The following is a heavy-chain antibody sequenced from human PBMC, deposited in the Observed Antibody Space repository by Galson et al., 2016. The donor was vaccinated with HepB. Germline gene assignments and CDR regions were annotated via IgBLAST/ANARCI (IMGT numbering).Heavy chain of an antibody. CDR2: IYPGDSDT. CDR3: ARHLRATTVASPDFDY. CDR1: GYSFTNYW. Sequence: QSGAEVKKPGESLKISCKGSGYSFTNYWIAWVRQLPGKGLEWMGIIYPGDSDTRYSPSFKGQVTISADKSISTAYLQWSSLKASDTAMYLCARHLRATTVASPDFDYWGQGTLVTVPS. J-gene: IGHJ4*02. D-gene: IGHD4-23*01. V-gene: IGHV5-51*01.